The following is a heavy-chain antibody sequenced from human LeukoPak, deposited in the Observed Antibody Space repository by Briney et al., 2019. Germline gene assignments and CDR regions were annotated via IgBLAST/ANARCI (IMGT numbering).Heavy chain of an antibody. CDR1: GFTFDSFA. CDR2: ISFDASNK. V-gene: IGHV3-30-3*01. CDR3: ARDASFSMDV. J-gene: IGHJ6*02. D-gene: IGHD6-6*01. Sequence: PGGSLRLSCAASGFTFDSFAVHWVRQAPGRGLEWVAFISFDASNKYFADSVKGRFSISRDDSKNTVDLEMNSLRLEDTAVYFCARDASFSMDVWGQGTAVTVSS.